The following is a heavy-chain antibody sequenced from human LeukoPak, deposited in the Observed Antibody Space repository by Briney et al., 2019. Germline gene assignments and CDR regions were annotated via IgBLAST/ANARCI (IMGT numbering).Heavy chain of an antibody. CDR2: ISYDGRNK. CDR1: GLPFSTHI. CDR3: ARGDPRSDY. J-gene: IGHJ4*02. Sequence: PGKSLRLSCAASGLPFSTHIMHWIRQAPGKGLEWVAFISYDGRNKNYADSVKGRFTISKDNSNNTLYLQMDSLRGEDAAVYYCARGDPRSDYWGQGTLVTVSS. V-gene: IGHV3-30*04.